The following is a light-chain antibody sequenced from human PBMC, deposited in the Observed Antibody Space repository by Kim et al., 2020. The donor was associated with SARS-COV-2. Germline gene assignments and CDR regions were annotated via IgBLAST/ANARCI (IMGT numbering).Light chain of an antibody. CDR2: DAS. CDR3: QQRTNWLWM. CDR1: QSVGNY. J-gene: IGKJ1*01. V-gene: IGKV3-11*01. Sequence: EVVLTQSPATLPLSSGDRATLSCRASQSVGNYLAWYQQKPGQAPRLLIYDASNRATGIPARFSGSGSGTVFTLTIGSLEPEDFAIYYCQQRTNWLWMFGQGTKV.